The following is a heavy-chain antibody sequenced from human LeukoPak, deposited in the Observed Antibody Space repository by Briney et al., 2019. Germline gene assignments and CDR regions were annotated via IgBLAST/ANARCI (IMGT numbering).Heavy chain of an antibody. Sequence: GRSLRLSCAASGFTFKNYAMSWVRQAPGKGLEWVSGISGSGGSTYYADSVKGRFTISRDNSKNTLYLQMNSLRAEDTAVYYCAKGSVSVVVPAVIPYYWGQGTLVTVSS. CDR1: GFTFKNYA. D-gene: IGHD2-2*01. CDR2: ISGSGGST. V-gene: IGHV3-23*01. CDR3: AKGSVSVVVPAVIPYY. J-gene: IGHJ4*02.